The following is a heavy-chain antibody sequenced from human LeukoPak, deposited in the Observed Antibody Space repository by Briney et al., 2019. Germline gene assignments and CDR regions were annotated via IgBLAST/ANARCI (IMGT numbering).Heavy chain of an antibody. CDR2: ISWNSDTI. CDR3: AKDNTITIFGVVN. CDR1: GFTFDDYG. J-gene: IGHJ4*02. Sequence: GGSLRLSCAASGFTFDDYGMHWVRQAPGKGLEWVAGISWNSDTIVYADSVKGRFTISRDNARNSLFLQMNSLRAEDTAVYYCAKDNTITIFGVVNWGQGTLVTVSS. D-gene: IGHD3-3*01. V-gene: IGHV3-9*01.